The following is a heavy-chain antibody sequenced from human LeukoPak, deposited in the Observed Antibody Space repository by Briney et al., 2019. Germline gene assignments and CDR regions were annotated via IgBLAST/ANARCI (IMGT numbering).Heavy chain of an antibody. V-gene: IGHV1-69*04. CDR3: ARDDRSDRSFDY. J-gene: IGHJ4*02. CDR2: IIPILGIA. CDR1: GGTFSSYA. D-gene: IGHD3-22*01. Sequence: PAASVTVSCKASGGTFSSYAISWVRQAPGQGLEWMGRIIPILGIANYAQKFQGRVTITADKSTSTAYMELSSLRSEDTAVYYCARDDRSDRSFDYWGQGTLVTVSS.